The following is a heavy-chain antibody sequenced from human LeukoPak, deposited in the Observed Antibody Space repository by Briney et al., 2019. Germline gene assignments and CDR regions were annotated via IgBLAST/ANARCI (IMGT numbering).Heavy chain of an antibody. J-gene: IGHJ5*02. CDR2: INHSGST. Sequence: PSETLSLTCAVYGGSFSGYYWSWIRQPPGKGLEWIGEINHSGSTNYNPSLKSRVTISVDTSKDQFSLKLRSVTAADTAVYYCVRGSGSDWYYWLDPWGQGTLVTVSS. CDR3: VRGSGSDWYYWLDP. CDR1: GGSFSGYY. D-gene: IGHD6-19*01. V-gene: IGHV4-34*01.